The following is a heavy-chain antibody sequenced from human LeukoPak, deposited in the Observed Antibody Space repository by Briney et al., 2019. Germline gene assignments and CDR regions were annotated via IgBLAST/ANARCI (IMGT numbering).Heavy chain of an antibody. CDR3: ARGPVPAAMRGGWFDP. D-gene: IGHD2-2*01. Sequence: SVKVSCKASGGTFSSYAISWVRQAPGQGLEWMGRIIPILGIANYAQKFQGRVTITADKSTSTAYMELSSLRSEDTAVYYCARGPVPAAMRGGWFDPWGQGTLVTVSS. CDR1: GGTFSSYA. J-gene: IGHJ5*02. CDR2: IIPILGIA. V-gene: IGHV1-69*04.